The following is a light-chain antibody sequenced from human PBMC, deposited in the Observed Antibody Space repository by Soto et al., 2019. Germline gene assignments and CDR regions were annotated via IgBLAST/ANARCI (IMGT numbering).Light chain of an antibody. Sequence: QSALTQPASVSGSPGQSITISCTGTSSDVGGYNYVSWYQQHPGKAPKLMIYDVSKRPSGVSNRFSGSKSGNTASLTISGLQAEDESDYYCSSYTSSSTSVVFGGGTTLTVL. J-gene: IGLJ3*02. CDR2: DVS. V-gene: IGLV2-14*01. CDR1: SSDVGGYNY. CDR3: SSYTSSSTSVV.